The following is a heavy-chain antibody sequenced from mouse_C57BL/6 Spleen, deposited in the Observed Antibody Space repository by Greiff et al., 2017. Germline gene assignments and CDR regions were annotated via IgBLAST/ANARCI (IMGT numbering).Heavy chain of an antibody. J-gene: IGHJ3*01. D-gene: IGHD1-1*01. CDR1: GYTFTSYW. CDR2: IHPNSGST. V-gene: IGHV1-64*01. Sequence: VQLQQPGAELVKPGASVQLSCKASGYTFTSYWMHWVKQRPGQGLEWIGMIHPNSGSTNYNEKFKSKATLTVDKSSSTAYMQLSSLTSEDSAVYYCARGTTEAWFAYWGQGTLVTVSA. CDR3: ARGTTEAWFAY.